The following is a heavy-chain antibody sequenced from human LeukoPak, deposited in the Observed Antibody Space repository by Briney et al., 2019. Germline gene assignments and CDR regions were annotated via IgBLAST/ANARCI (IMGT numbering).Heavy chain of an antibody. CDR1: GGSFSGYC. D-gene: IGHD3/OR15-3a*01. CDR3: ARGKPGTVFDS. V-gene: IGHV4-34*01. J-gene: IGHJ4*02. Sequence: PSGTLSLTCNVYGGSFSGYCWSWIRQSPGKGLEWIGEINHSGFINYNPSLKSRVTISVDTSKKQCSLKLNSVAAADTAVYYCARGKPGTVFDSWGQGTLVTVSS. CDR2: INHSGFI.